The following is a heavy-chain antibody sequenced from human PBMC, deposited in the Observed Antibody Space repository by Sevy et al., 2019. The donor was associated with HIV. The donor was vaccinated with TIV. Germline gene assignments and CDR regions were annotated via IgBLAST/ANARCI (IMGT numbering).Heavy chain of an antibody. CDR2: ISYDGSNK. J-gene: IGHJ1*01. Sequence: GGSLRLSCAASGFTFSSYAMHWVRQAPGKGLEWVAVISYDGSNKYYADSVKGRFTISRDNSKNTLYLQMNSLRAEDTAVYYCARDRRAAAITLGFFHHWGQGTLVTLSS. D-gene: IGHD2-2*02. CDR1: GFTFSSYA. V-gene: IGHV3-30-3*01. CDR3: ARDRRAAAITLGFFHH.